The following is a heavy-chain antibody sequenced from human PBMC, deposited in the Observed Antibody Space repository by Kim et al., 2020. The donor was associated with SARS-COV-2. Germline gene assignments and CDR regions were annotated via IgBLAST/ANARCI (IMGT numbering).Heavy chain of an antibody. CDR1: GGSISSSSYY. V-gene: IGHV4-39*01. Sequence: SETLSHTCTVSGGSISSSSYYWGWIRQPPGKGLEWIGSIYYSGSTYYNPSLKSRVTISVDTSKNQFSLKLSSVTAADTAVYYCARRRYCSGGSCYHQAGDYWGQGTLVTVSS. CDR2: IYYSGST. CDR3: ARRRYCSGGSCYHQAGDY. J-gene: IGHJ4*02. D-gene: IGHD2-15*01.